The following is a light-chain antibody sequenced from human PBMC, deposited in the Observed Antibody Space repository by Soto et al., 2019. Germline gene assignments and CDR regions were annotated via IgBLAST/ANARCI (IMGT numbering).Light chain of an antibody. J-gene: IGLJ3*02. Sequence: QLVLTQSPSASASLGASVKLTCTLSSGHSNYAIAWHQQQPEKGPRYLMKLYSDGSHNKGDGIPDRFSGSSSGAERYLTISSLQSEDEADYYCQTWGTGIRVFGGGTKVTVL. CDR2: LYSDGSH. CDR3: QTWGTGIRV. V-gene: IGLV4-69*01. CDR1: SGHSNYA.